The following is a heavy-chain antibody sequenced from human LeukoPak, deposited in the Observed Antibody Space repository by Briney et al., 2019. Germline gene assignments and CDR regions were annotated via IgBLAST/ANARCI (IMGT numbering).Heavy chain of an antibody. V-gene: IGHV3-21*01. D-gene: IGHD1-14*01. Sequence: AGGSLRLSCAASGFTFSSYSMNWVRQAPGKGLEWVSSISSSSYIYYADSVKGRFTISRDNAKNSLYLQMNSLRAEDTAVYYCARTGLPSDAFDIWGQGAMVTVSS. J-gene: IGHJ3*02. CDR1: GFTFSSYS. CDR3: ARTGLPSDAFDI. CDR2: ISSSSYI.